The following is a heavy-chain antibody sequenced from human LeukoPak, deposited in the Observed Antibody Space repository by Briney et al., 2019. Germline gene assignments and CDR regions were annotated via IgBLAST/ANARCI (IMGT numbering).Heavy chain of an antibody. CDR2: INPSGGST. V-gene: IGHV1-46*01. Sequence: GASLKVSCKASGYTLTSYYMHWVRQAPGQGLGWMGIINPSGGSTSYGQKFQGRVTMTRDTSTSTVYMELSSLRSEDTAVYYCARDPSPYGGNYYFDYWGQGTLVTVSS. D-gene: IGHD4-23*01. J-gene: IGHJ4*02. CDR1: GYTLTSYY. CDR3: ARDPSPYGGNYYFDY.